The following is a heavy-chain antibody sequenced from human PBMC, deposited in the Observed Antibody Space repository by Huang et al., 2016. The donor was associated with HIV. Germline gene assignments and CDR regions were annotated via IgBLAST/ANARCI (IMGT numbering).Heavy chain of an antibody. J-gene: IGHJ3*01. CDR1: GHTFTTFG. Sequence: QVQLVQSGTEVRKPGASVKVSCKASGHTFTTFGITWVRQAPGQGLEWMVWISPFNGMTEYEQKPRGRITMTKDTSTTTAYMELMTLTSDDTAVYYCARSYGSVNDFLDFWGQGTLVTVSS. D-gene: IGHD3-10*01. CDR2: ISPFNGMT. CDR3: ARSYGSVNDFLDF. V-gene: IGHV1-18*04.